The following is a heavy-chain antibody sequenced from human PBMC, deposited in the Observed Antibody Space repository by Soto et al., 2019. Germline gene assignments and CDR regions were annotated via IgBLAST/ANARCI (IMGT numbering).Heavy chain of an antibody. D-gene: IGHD5-12*01. CDR3: AKVGSDGYKEHDY. J-gene: IGHJ4*02. CDR2: ISYDGSNK. CDR1: GFTFSSYG. V-gene: IGHV3-30*18. Sequence: QVQLVESGGGVVQPGRSLRLSCAASGFTFSSYGMHWVRQAPGKGLEWVAVISYDGSNKYYADSVKGRFTISRDNSKNTLYLQMHSLRAEDTAVYYCAKVGSDGYKEHDYWGQGTLVTVSS.